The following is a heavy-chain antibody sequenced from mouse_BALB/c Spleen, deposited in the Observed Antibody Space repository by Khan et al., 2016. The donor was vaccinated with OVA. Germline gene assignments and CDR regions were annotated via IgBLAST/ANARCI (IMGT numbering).Heavy chain of an antibody. D-gene: IGHD2-10*02. V-gene: IGHV5-9-3*01. J-gene: IGHJ4*01. CDR1: GFSFSSFA. CDR3: TRSMLDYYAMDY. Sequence: EVELVESGGGLVKPGGSLKLSCSASGFSFSSFAMSWVSQTPERRLEWVATISTCGHFTFYHDSVKGRFTFTRDNSRNTLYLHMSSLRSEDPAMYYCTRSMLDYYAMDYWGQGTSVTVSS. CDR2: ISTCGHFT.